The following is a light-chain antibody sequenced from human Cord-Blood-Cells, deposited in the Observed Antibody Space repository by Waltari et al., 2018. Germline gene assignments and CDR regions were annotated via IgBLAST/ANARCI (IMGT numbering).Light chain of an antibody. J-gene: IGKJ1*01. CDR1: QGISSY. V-gene: IGKV1-8*01. CDR3: QQYYNYPWT. Sequence: AIRMTQSPSSFSASTGARVTITCRASQGISSYLAWYQQKPGKAPKLLIYAASTLQSGVPSRFSGSGSGTDFTLTISCLQSEDFATYYCQQYYNYPWTFGQGTKVEIK. CDR2: AAS.